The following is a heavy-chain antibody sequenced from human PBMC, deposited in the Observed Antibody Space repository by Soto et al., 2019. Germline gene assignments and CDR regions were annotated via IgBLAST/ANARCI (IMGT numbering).Heavy chain of an antibody. J-gene: IGHJ4*02. V-gene: IGHV4-38-2*01. Sequence: SETLSLTCAVSGYSISSGYYWGWIRQPPGKRLEWIGSIYHSGTTHYNPSLQSRVTISVDTSKNQFPLKLSSVTAADTAVYYCGRGGYSYGTFDYRGQGALVTVSS. CDR3: GRGGYSYGTFDY. CDR1: GYSISSGYY. CDR2: IYHSGTT. D-gene: IGHD5-18*01.